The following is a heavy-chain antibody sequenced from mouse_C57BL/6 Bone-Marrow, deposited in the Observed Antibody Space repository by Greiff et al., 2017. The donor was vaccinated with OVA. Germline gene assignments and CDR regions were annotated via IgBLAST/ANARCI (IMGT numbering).Heavy chain of an antibody. V-gene: IGHV8-8*01. CDR3: ARMGIYYDYGGYAMDY. CDR1: GFSLSTFGMG. CDR2: IWWDDDK. Sequence: QVTLKESGPGILQPSQTLSLTCSFSGFSLSTFGMGVGWIRQPSGQGLEWLAHIWWDDDKYYNTALKSRLTISKDTSKKQVFLKIANVDTADTATYYCARMGIYYDYGGYAMDYWGQGTSVTVSS. J-gene: IGHJ4*01. D-gene: IGHD2-4*01.